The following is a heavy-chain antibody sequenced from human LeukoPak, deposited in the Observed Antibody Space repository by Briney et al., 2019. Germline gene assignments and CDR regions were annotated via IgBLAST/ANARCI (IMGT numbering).Heavy chain of an antibody. D-gene: IGHD3-9*01. CDR2: IYSSGST. Sequence: PSETLSLTCIVSGGSISSYYWSWIRQPPGKGLEWIGYIYSSGSTHYNPSLKSRVTISVDTSKIQFSLKLSSVTAADTAVYYCAIGNDILTGYYFDYWGQGTLVTVSS. CDR1: GGSISSYY. V-gene: IGHV4-59*01. J-gene: IGHJ4*02. CDR3: AIGNDILTGYYFDY.